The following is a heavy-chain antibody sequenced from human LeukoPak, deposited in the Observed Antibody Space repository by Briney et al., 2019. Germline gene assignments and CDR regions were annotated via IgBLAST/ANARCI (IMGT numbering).Heavy chain of an antibody. J-gene: IGHJ4*02. CDR2: IYYTGST. Sequence: SETLSLTCAVYGGSFSGYYWGWIRQPPGKGLEWIGSIYYTGSTYYKPSLKSRVTISVDASKNQISLKLSSVTAADTAVYFCARHKSFDYLSPIDSWGQGTPVTVSS. V-gene: IGHV4-39*01. D-gene: IGHD3-9*01. CDR3: ARHKSFDYLSPIDS. CDR1: GGSFSGYY.